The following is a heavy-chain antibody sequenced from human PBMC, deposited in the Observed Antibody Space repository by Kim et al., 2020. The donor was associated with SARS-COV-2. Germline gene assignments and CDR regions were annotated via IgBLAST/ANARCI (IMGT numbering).Heavy chain of an antibody. CDR1: GFTFDDYA. CDR2: ISWNSGSR. Sequence: GGSLRLSCAASGFTFDDYAMHWVRQAPAKGLEWVSGISWNSGSRGYSDPVKCRFTISRDNAKNSLYLLMHSLRAEDKAMYYCAKKNSGYHGDAFGIRGPGTMGTVSS. V-gene: IGHV3-9*01. CDR3: AKKNSGYHGDAFGI. J-gene: IGHJ3*02. D-gene: IGHD3-22*01.